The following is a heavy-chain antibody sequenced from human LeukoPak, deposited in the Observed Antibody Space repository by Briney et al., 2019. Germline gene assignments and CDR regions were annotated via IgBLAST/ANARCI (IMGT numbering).Heavy chain of an antibody. V-gene: IGHV3-21*01. Sequence: GGSLRLSCAASGFTFSSYSMNWVRQAPGKRLEWVSSISSSSSYIYYADSVKGRFTISRDNAKNSLYLQMNSLRAEDTAVYYCAKAPGDCSGGSCYLQIWGQGTMVTVSS. J-gene: IGHJ3*02. D-gene: IGHD2-15*01. CDR3: AKAPGDCSGGSCYLQI. CDR2: ISSSSSYI. CDR1: GFTFSSYS.